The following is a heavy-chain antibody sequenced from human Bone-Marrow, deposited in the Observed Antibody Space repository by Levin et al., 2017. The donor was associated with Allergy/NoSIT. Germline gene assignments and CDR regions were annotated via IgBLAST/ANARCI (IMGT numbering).Heavy chain of an antibody. CDR3: ARVRQSIAARVGYYGMDV. J-gene: IGHJ6*02. CDR1: GYTFTSYG. D-gene: IGHD6-6*01. Sequence: ASVKVSCKASGYTFTSYGISWVRQAPGQGLEWMGWISAYNGNTNYAQKLQGRVTMTTDTSTSTAYMELRSLRSDDTAVYYCARVRQSIAARVGYYGMDVWGQGTTVTVSS. CDR2: ISAYNGNT. V-gene: IGHV1-18*01.